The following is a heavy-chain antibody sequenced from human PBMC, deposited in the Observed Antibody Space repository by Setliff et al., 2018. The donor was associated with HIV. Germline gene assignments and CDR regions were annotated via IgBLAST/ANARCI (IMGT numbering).Heavy chain of an antibody. J-gene: IGHJ5*01. V-gene: IGHV4-34*01. D-gene: IGHD2-8*01. CDR3: AALPPTALGVAGINNWFDT. Sequence: SETLSLTCAVYGGSFTGHYWTWIRQPPGKGLEWIGEIDHSGGTKYNPSLTGRVTMSVDKSKNQFSLNLNSVTAADTAVYYCAALPPTALGVAGINNWFDTWGRGTLVTVSS. CDR2: IDHSGGT. CDR1: GGSFTGHY.